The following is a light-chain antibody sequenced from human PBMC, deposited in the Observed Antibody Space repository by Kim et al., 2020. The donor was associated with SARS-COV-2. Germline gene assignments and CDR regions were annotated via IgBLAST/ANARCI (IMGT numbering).Light chain of an antibody. CDR1: SGSIASNY. CDR2: EDN. J-gene: IGLJ3*02. V-gene: IGLV6-57*03. CDR3: QSYDSSNWV. Sequence: TVTISCTRTSGSIASNYVQWYQQRPGSAPTTVIYEDNQRPSGVPDRFSGSIDSSSNSASLTISGLKTEDEADYYCQSYDSSNWVFGGGTQLTVL.